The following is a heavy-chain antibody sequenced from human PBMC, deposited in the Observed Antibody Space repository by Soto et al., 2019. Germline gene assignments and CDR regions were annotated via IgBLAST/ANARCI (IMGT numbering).Heavy chain of an antibody. J-gene: IGHJ6*02. V-gene: IGHV4-59*01. D-gene: IGHD3-10*01. Sequence: SETLSLTCAVSGGSISSYYWSWIRQPPGKGLEWIGYIYYSGSTNYNPSLKSRVTISVDTSKNQFSLKLSSVTAADTAVYYCARVVTMVRGVNLSGMDVWGQGTTVTVSS. CDR3: ARVVTMVRGVNLSGMDV. CDR2: IYYSGST. CDR1: GGSISSYY.